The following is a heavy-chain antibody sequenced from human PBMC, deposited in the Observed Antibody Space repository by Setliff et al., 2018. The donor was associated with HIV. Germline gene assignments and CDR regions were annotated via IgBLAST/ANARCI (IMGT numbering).Heavy chain of an antibody. CDR3: ARLGKQQRIGGYYFDY. V-gene: IGHV1-2*02. D-gene: IGHD6-13*01. Sequence: PSVKVSCKASGYTFSGYYMHWVRQAPGQGLEWMGWINPTSGGTNYAQKFQDRVTMTRDTSISTAYMELSRLRSDDTAVYYCARLGKQQRIGGYYFDYWGQGALVTVSS. CDR1: GYTFSGYY. J-gene: IGHJ4*02. CDR2: INPTSGGT.